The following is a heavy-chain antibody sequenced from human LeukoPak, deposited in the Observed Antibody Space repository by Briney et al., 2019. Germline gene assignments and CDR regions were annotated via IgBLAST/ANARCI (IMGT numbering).Heavy chain of an antibody. CDR2: INHSGST. CDR1: GGSIRSYY. J-gene: IGHJ5*02. V-gene: IGHV4-34*01. CDR3: AREKIGYYDGSGRGWFDP. Sequence: SETLSLTCTVSGGSIRSYYWSWIRQPPGKGLEWIGEINHSGSTNYNPSLKSRVTISVDTSKNQFSLKLSSVTAADTAVYYCAREKIGYYDGSGRGWFDPWGQGTLVTVSS. D-gene: IGHD3-22*01.